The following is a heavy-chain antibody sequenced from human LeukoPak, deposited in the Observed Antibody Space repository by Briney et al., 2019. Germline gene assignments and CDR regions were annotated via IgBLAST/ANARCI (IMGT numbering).Heavy chain of an antibody. Sequence: PGGSLRLSCEVSGFTFSSYAMSWVRQAPGKGREWVSVISSDGGSTYSADSVKGRFTISRDNSKNTLYLQMNSLRAEDTAVYYCAKDPAWEGVGVKPGYFDYWGQGTLVTVSS. CDR3: AKDPAWEGVGVKPGYFDY. J-gene: IGHJ4*02. V-gene: IGHV3-23*01. CDR2: ISSDGGST. CDR1: GFTFSSYA. D-gene: IGHD1-26*01.